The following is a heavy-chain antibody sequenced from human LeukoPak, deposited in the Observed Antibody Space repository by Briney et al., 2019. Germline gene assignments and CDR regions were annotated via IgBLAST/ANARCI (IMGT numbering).Heavy chain of an antibody. V-gene: IGHV1-18*01. CDR2: ISAYNGNT. CDR1: GYTFTSYG. J-gene: IGHJ6*03. CDR3: ARDQGSGWFGYYYYYMDV. Sequence: ASVKVSCKASGYTFTSYGISWVRQAPGQGLEWMGWISAYNGNTNYAQKLQGRVTMTTDTSTSTAYMELRSLRSDDTAVYYCARDQGSGWFGYYYYYMDVWGKGTTVTVSS. D-gene: IGHD6-19*01.